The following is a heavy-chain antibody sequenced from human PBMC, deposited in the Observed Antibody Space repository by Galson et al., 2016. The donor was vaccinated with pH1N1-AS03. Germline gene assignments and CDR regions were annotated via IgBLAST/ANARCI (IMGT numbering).Heavy chain of an antibody. V-gene: IGHV3-48*03. CDR1: GFTFSSYE. CDR3: ARRRNPLGFHHYYYMDV. Sequence: SLRLSCAASGFTFSSYEMNWVRQAPGKGLEWVSYISNRGSNIYYADSVKGRLTISRDNAKNSLYLQMNSLRAEDTAVYYCARRRNPLGFHHYYYMDVWGKGTTVTVSS. J-gene: IGHJ6*03. CDR2: ISNRGSNI. D-gene: IGHD3-10*01.